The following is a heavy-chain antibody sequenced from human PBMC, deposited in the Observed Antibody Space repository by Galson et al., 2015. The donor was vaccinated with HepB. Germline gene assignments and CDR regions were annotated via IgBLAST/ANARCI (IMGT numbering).Heavy chain of an antibody. CDR3: VSLSLAVAEHAFDL. J-gene: IGHJ3*01. Sequence: SLRLSCAAPGFTFRSYWMHWVRQAPGKGLVWVSGINADGSNTRHADSVRGRFTVSRDNAKNTLYLQMNSLRAEDTAVYYCVSLSLAVAEHAFDLWGQGTMVTVSS. D-gene: IGHD6-19*01. CDR2: INADGSNT. V-gene: IGHV3-74*01. CDR1: GFTFRSYW.